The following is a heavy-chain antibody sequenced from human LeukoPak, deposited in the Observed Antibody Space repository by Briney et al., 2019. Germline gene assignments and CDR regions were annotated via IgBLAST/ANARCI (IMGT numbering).Heavy chain of an antibody. D-gene: IGHD1-26*01. Sequence: GGSLRLSCAASGLTFSSYWMHWVRQAPGKGLVWVSGINSDGSNTDYADFVKGRFTISRDNAKNTLYLQMNSLRAEDTAVYYCVRDSGSSEYYFDYWGQGTLVTVSS. CDR3: VRDSGSSEYYFDY. CDR2: INSDGSNT. CDR1: GLTFSSYW. J-gene: IGHJ4*02. V-gene: IGHV3-74*01.